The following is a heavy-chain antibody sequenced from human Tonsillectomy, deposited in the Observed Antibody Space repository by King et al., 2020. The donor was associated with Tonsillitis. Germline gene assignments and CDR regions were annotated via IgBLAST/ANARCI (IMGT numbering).Heavy chain of an antibody. D-gene: IGHD6-25*01. V-gene: IGHV1-2*02. CDR2: INPKSGGT. Sequence: VQLVQSGAEVKKPGASVKVSCKASGYTFTGYYMHWVRQAPGQGLEWMGWINPKSGGTDYAQEFQGRVTMTRDTSISTDYMELSRLRSDDTAIYYCARDSGGFDSWGQGTLVTVSS. J-gene: IGHJ4*02. CDR1: GYTFTGYY. CDR3: ARDSGGFDS.